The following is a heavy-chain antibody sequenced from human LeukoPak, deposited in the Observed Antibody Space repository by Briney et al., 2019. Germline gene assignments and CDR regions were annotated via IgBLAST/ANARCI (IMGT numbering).Heavy chain of an antibody. CDR3: ARYDYGRSGFDY. CDR1: GFTVSTNY. Sequence: GGSLRLSCAASGFTVSTNYMTWVRQAPGKGLEWVSVIYSGGTTYYADSVKGGFSISRDNSKNTLYLQMNSLRAEDTAVYHCARYDYGRSGFDYWGQGTLVTVSS. D-gene: IGHD5-12*01. CDR2: IYSGGTT. V-gene: IGHV3-66*01. J-gene: IGHJ4*02.